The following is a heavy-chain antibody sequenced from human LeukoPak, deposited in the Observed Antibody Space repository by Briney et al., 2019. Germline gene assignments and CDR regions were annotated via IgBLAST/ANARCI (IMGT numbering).Heavy chain of an antibody. V-gene: IGHV3-23*01. CDR2: ISGSGAST. CDR1: GFTLSTNA. D-gene: IGHD1-26*01. J-gene: IGHJ4*02. CDR3: AKDVGKWESLHFFDY. Sequence: GGSLRLSCLTSGFTLSTNAMSWVRQAPGKGLEWISGISGSGASTYYADSVKGRFTISRDDSRNTLYLQMNSLRGDDTAVYCCAKDVGKWESLHFFDYWGQGTLVTVSS.